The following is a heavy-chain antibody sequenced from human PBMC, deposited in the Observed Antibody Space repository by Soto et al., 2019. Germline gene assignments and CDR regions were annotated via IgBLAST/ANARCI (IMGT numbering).Heavy chain of an antibody. CDR1: GGTISSSSYY. D-gene: IGHD1-7*01. CDR2: IYYSGST. J-gene: IGHJ4*02. Sequence: SETLSLTCTVSGGTISSSSYYWGWIRQPPGKGLEWIGSIYYSGSTYYNPSLKSRVTITVDTSENQFSLKLSSVTAADTAVYYCARHGHYNWNYYFDYWGQGTLVTVSS. CDR3: ARHGHYNWNYYFDY. V-gene: IGHV4-39*01.